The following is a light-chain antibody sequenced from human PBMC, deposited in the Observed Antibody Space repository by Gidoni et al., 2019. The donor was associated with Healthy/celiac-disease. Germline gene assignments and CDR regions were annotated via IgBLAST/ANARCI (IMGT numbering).Light chain of an antibody. Sequence: DLQMTQSPSSLSASVGDRVTITCRASQSISSYLNWYPQKPGKAPKLLIYAASSLESGVPSRFSGSGSGTDFTLTISSLQPDDFATYYCQQNYSTPYTFGRGTKLEIK. CDR1: QSISSY. CDR2: AAS. V-gene: IGKV1-39*01. CDR3: QQNYSTPYT. J-gene: IGKJ2*01.